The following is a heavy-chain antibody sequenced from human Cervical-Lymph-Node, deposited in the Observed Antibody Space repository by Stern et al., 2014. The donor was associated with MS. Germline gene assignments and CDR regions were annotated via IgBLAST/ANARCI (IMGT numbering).Heavy chain of an antibody. V-gene: IGHV1-69*09. CDR1: GGTFNIYT. J-gene: IGHJ4*02. CDR2: SIPIHGRI. CDR3: ALAAKTTGVFDS. Sequence: QVQLVESGAEVKKPGSSVKVSCKASGGTFNIYTFAWVRQAPGQGLEWMGRSIPIHGRINYAQKVHGRVTLTAVKPTTKVDIDLSSLISDDTGIYYCALAAKTTGVFDSWGQGTLVTVSS. D-gene: IGHD5-12*01.